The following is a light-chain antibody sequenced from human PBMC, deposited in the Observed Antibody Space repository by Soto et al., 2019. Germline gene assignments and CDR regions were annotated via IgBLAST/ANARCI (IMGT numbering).Light chain of an antibody. CDR2: LAS. J-gene: IGKJ5*01. Sequence: IQLTQSPSSLSASVGDRVTITCRASQGIRNHLAWYQQKPGKGPKLLIYLASTLQSGVPSRFSGSGSGTDFTLTISSLQPEDFATYYCQQVDSYPITFGQGTRLEIK. CDR1: QGIRNH. V-gene: IGKV1-9*01. CDR3: QQVDSYPIT.